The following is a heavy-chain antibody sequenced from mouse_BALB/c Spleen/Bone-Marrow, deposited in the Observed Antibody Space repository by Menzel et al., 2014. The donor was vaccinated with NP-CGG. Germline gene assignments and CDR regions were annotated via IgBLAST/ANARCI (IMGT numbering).Heavy chain of an antibody. CDR2: INPSSGYT. J-gene: IGHJ2*01. Sequence: VQLQQSGAELARPGASVKMSCKASGYTFTSYTMHWVKQRPGQGLEWIGYINPSSGYTNYNQKFKDKATLTADKSSSTAYMQLSGLTSEDSAVYYCARFITTATEYFDYWGQGTTLTVSS. D-gene: IGHD1-2*01. V-gene: IGHV1-4*01. CDR3: ARFITTATEYFDY. CDR1: GYTFTSYT.